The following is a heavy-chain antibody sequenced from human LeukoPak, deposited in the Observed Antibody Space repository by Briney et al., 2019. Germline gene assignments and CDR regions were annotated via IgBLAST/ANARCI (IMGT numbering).Heavy chain of an antibody. Sequence: PGGSLRLSCAASGFAFSSYAMHWVPQAPGKGLEYVSTISSNGGSTYYANSVKGRFTISRDNSKNTLYLQMGSLRAEDMAVYYCARDRSYGAAEFYPWGQRTLVTVSS. CDR2: ISSNGGST. D-gene: IGHD1-26*01. J-gene: IGHJ5*02. CDR3: ARDRSYGAAEFYP. CDR1: GFAFSSYA. V-gene: IGHV3-64*01.